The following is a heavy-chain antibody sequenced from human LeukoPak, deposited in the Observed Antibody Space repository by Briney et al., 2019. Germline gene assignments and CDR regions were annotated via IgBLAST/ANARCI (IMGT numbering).Heavy chain of an antibody. J-gene: IGHJ4*02. CDR1: GFTFSSYG. Sequence: GGSLRLSCAASGFTFSSYGMHWVRQAPAKGLEWVAFIQYDGSKNYYADYVKGRFTISRDNSKNTLYMQMNSLRAEDTAVYYCASGGYYYDASGLLDYWGQGTLVTVSS. D-gene: IGHD3-22*01. V-gene: IGHV3-30*02. CDR3: ASGGYYYDASGLLDY. CDR2: IQYDGSKN.